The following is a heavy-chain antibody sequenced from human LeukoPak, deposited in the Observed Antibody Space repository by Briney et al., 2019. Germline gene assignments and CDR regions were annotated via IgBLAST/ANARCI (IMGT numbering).Heavy chain of an antibody. Sequence: PGGSLRLSCAASGFTFSSYAMSWVRQAPGQGLEWVSTISGSGETTYYADSVKGRFTNSRDKTKNTLYLQMNSLRAEDTAIYYCAQAPSVPAASEWGQGTLVTVSS. CDR1: GFTFSSYA. CDR2: ISGSGETT. CDR3: AQAPSVPAASE. V-gene: IGHV3-23*01. D-gene: IGHD2-2*01. J-gene: IGHJ4*02.